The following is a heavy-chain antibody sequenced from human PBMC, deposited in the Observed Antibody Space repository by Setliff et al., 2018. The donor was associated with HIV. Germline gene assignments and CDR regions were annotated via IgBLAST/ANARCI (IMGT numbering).Heavy chain of an antibody. CDR3: ARPRRPYSGSYYDGFDI. D-gene: IGHD1-26*01. V-gene: IGHV5-51*01. CDR1: GYTFTNYW. CDR2: IYPGDSDT. J-gene: IGHJ3*02. Sequence: PGESLKISCKGSGYTFTNYWIGWVRQMPGKGLECMGIIYPGDSDTRYSPSFQGQVTISADKSISTAYLQWSSLKASATAMFYCARPRRPYSGSYYDGFDIWGQGTMVTVSS.